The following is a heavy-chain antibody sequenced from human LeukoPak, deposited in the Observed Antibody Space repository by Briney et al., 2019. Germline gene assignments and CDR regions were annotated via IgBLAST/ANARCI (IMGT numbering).Heavy chain of an antibody. Sequence: GGSLRLSCAASGFNFRKYWMQWVRQVPGKGLVWVSEINPDGDYPGHSNSVRGRFTISRDNAKNTLYLQMTSLSAEDTAVYYCARSLGDWGQGTLVSVSS. CDR2: INPDGDYP. CDR1: GFNFRKYW. CDR3: ARSLGD. D-gene: IGHD3-16*01. J-gene: IGHJ4*01. V-gene: IGHV3-74*01.